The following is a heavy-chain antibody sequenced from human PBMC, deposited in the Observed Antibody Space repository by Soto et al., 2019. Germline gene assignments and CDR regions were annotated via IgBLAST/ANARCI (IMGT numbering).Heavy chain of an antibody. J-gene: IGHJ3*02. CDR1: GFSLRTSGVG. V-gene: IGHV2-5*02. CDR2: IYWDDDK. D-gene: IGHD2-2*01. CDR3: ALSRPIVVVPAATFDI. Sequence: GPTLVNPTQTLTLTCTFSGFSLRTSGVGVGWIRQPPGKALEWLALIYWDDDKRYSPSLKSRLTITKDTSKNQVVLTMTNMDPVDTATYYCALSRPIVVVPAATFDIWGQGTMVTVSS.